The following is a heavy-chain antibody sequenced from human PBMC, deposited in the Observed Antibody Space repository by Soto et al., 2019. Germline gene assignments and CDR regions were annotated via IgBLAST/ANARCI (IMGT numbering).Heavy chain of an antibody. Sequence: EVQLVESGGGLVKPGGSLRLSCAASGFTFSDYYINWVRQAPGKGLEWVSSISSSSSDIYYAASVKGRFTVSRDNAKNSLSLQMNSLRAEDTAVYYCAREIRYCGGGSCYTVGAFDIWGQGTMVTVSS. J-gene: IGHJ3*02. D-gene: IGHD2-15*01. V-gene: IGHV3-21*01. CDR1: GFTFSDYY. CDR3: AREIRYCGGGSCYTVGAFDI. CDR2: ISSSSSDI.